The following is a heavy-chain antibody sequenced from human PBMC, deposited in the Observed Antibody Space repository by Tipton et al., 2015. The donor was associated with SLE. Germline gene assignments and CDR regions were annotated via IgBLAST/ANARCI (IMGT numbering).Heavy chain of an antibody. J-gene: IGHJ4*02. D-gene: IGHD3-22*01. Sequence: TLSLTCAVFGGPLSGYYWSWMRQLPGKGLEWIGEINHSVSANYNPSLKSRVTISVDTSKNQFSLKLTSVTAADTAMYYCARAGDSSGYYYAYWCQGTLVTVSS. CDR2: INHSVSA. CDR3: ARAGDSSGYYYAY. V-gene: IGHV4-34*01. CDR1: GGPLSGYY.